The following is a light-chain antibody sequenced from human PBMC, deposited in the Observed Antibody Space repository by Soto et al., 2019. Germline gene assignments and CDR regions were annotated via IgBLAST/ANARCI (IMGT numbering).Light chain of an antibody. Sequence: QSALTQPRSVSGSPGRSVTISCTGTSSDVGSYTYVSWYQQHPGKAPKLMIYDVSRRPSGVPDRFSGSKSGNTASLTISGLQAEDEAHYYCCSYAGTSTYVFGTGTKLTVL. CDR3: CSYAGTSTYV. J-gene: IGLJ1*01. CDR2: DVS. V-gene: IGLV2-11*01. CDR1: SSDVGSYTY.